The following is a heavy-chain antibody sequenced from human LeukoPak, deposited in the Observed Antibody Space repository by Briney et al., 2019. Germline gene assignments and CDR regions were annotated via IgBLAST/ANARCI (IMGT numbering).Heavy chain of an antibody. J-gene: IGHJ4*02. CDR3: ARARQWLVLDC. CDR2: ISAYNGNT. CDR1: GYTFTSYG. D-gene: IGHD6-19*01. V-gene: IGHV1-18*01. Sequence: ASVKVSGKASGYTFTSYGISWVRQAPGQGLEWMGWISAYNGNTNYAQKLQGRVTMTTDTSTSTAYMELSSLRSEDTAVYYCARARQWLVLDCWGQGTLVTVSS.